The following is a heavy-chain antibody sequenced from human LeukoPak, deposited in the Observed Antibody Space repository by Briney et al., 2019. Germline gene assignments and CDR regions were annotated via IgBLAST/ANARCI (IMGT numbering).Heavy chain of an antibody. CDR3: ARAEGGGYDYDY. V-gene: IGHV1-8*03. CDR1: GYTFSSYA. CDR2: MNPNSGNT. Sequence: RASVKVSCKASGYTFSSYAINWVRQATGQGLEWMGWMNPNSGNTGYAQKFQGRVTITRNTSISTAYMELSSLRSEDTAVYYCARAEGGGYDYDYWGQGTLVTVSS. J-gene: IGHJ4*02. D-gene: IGHD5-12*01.